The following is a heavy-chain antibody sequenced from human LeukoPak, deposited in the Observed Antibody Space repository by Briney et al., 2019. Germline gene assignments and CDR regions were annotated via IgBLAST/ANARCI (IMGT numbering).Heavy chain of an antibody. CDR1: GYTFTSYY. V-gene: IGHV1-46*01. CDR2: INPTGGST. D-gene: IGHD1-26*01. Sequence: ASVKVSCKASGYTFTSYYMHWVRQAPGQGLEWMGLINPTGGSTGYAQKFQGRVTMTRDMSTSTDYMELSSLRSEDTAIYYCASDNSVGDNAWWFDPWGQGTLVTVSS. J-gene: IGHJ5*02. CDR3: ASDNSVGDNAWWFDP.